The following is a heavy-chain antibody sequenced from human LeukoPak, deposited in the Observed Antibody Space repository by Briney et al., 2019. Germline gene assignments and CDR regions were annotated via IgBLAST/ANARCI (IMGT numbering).Heavy chain of an antibody. CDR1: GFTFSSYS. V-gene: IGHV3-21*01. Sequence: GGSLRLSCAASGFTFSSYSMNWVRQAPGKGLEWVSSISSSSSYIYYADSVKGRFTISRDNAKNSLYLQMNSLRAEDTAVYYCTRAIVGAVEDGFDIWGQGTMVTVSS. CDR2: ISSSSSYI. CDR3: TRAIVGAVEDGFDI. D-gene: IGHD2-21*01. J-gene: IGHJ3*02.